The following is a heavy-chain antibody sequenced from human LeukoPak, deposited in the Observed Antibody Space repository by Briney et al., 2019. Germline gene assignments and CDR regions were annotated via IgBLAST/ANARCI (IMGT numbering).Heavy chain of an antibody. CDR1: GFTFSSYE. Sequence: PGGSLRLSCAASGFTFSSYEMNWVRQAPGKGLEWVSYISSNGTTIYYADSVKGRFTISRDNAKNSLYLQMNSLRAEDTAVYYCARDRNSGWYYFDCWGQGTLVTVSS. V-gene: IGHV3-48*03. J-gene: IGHJ4*02. CDR2: ISSNGTTI. D-gene: IGHD6-19*01. CDR3: ARDRNSGWYYFDC.